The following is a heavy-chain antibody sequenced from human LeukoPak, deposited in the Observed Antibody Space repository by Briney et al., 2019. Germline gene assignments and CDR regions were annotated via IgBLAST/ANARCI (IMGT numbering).Heavy chain of an antibody. CDR3: AKAVVIGAFDI. V-gene: IGHV3-9*01. J-gene: IGHJ3*02. CDR2: ISWNSGSI. CDR1: GFTFDDYA. D-gene: IGHD3-22*01. Sequence: SLRLSCAASGFTFDDYAMHWVRHAPGKGLEWVSGISWNSGSIGYADSVKGRFTISRDNAKNSLYLQMNSLRAEDTALYYCAKAVVIGAFDIWGQGTMVTVSS.